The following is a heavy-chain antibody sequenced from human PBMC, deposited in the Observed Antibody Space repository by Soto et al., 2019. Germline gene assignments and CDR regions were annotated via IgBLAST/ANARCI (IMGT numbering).Heavy chain of an antibody. CDR1: GFTFSSYS. J-gene: IGHJ4*02. Sequence: GGSLRLSCAASGFTFSSYSMNWVRQAPGKGLEWVSYISSSSSTIYYADSVKGRFTISRDNAKNSLYLQMNSLRAEDTAVYYCARDLGDTAMVDISVSVRNCTNGVCYTGEGDYWGQGTLVTVSS. V-gene: IGHV3-48*01. CDR3: ARDLGDTAMVDISVSVRNCTNGVCYTGEGDY. CDR2: ISSSSSTI. D-gene: IGHD2-8*01.